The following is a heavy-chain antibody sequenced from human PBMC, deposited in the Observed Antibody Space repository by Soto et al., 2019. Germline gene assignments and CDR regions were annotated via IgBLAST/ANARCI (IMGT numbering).Heavy chain of an antibody. D-gene: IGHD1-1*01. V-gene: IGHV1-69*13. Sequence: GASVKVSFKASGGTFSSYAISWVRQAPGQGLEWMGGIIPIFGTANYAQKFQGRVTITADESTSTAYMELSSLRSEDTAVYYCARDSGQWNENYYFDYWGQGTLVTVSS. CDR1: GGTFSSYA. CDR2: IIPIFGTA. J-gene: IGHJ4*02. CDR3: ARDSGQWNENYYFDY.